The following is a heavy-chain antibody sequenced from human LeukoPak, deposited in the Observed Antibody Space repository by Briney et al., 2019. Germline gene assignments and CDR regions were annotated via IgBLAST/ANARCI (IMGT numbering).Heavy chain of an antibody. D-gene: IGHD3-22*01. CDR1: GFTFSSSA. CDR2: ISNNGGYT. Sequence: GGSLRLSCAASGFTFSSSAMSWVRQAPGKGLEWVSAISNNGGYTYYADSVQGRFTISRDNSKSTLCLQMNSLRAEDTAVYYCARDYYDSSGYYQSNYWGQGTLVTVSS. J-gene: IGHJ4*02. CDR3: ARDYYDSSGYYQSNY. V-gene: IGHV3-23*01.